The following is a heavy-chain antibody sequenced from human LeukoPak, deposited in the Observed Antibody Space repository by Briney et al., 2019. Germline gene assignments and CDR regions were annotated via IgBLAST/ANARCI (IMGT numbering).Heavy chain of an antibody. J-gene: IGHJ4*02. CDR3: ARRGIATYYVDY. D-gene: IGHD3-10*01. CDR1: GYNFTVYW. V-gene: IGHV5-51*01. Sequence: GESLKIFCEASGYNFTVYWIAWVRQMPGKGLEWMGIIDPRDSDTRYSPFFQGQVTISADKSISTAYLQWSSLKASDTAVYYCARRGIATYYVDYWGQGTLVTVSS. CDR2: IDPRDSDT.